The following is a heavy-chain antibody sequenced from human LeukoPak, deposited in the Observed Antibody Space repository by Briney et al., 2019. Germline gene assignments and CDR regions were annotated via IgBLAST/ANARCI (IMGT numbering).Heavy chain of an antibody. CDR3: AREGYSSSWYVYYYYMDV. Sequence: ASVKVSCKAPGYTFTSYDINWVRQATGQGLEWMGWMNPNSGNTGYAQKFQGRVTMTRNTSISTAYMELSSLRSEDTAVYYCAREGYSSSWYVYYYYMDVWGKGTTVTVSS. D-gene: IGHD6-13*01. CDR1: GYTFTSYD. CDR2: MNPNSGNT. J-gene: IGHJ6*03. V-gene: IGHV1-8*01.